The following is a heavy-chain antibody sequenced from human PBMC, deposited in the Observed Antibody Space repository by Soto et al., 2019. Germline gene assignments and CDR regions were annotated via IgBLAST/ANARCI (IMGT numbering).Heavy chain of an antibody. Sequence: SCAASGFTFSSYAMSWVRQAPGKGLEWVSAISGSGGSTYYADSVKGRFAIPRDNSKNTLYLQMNSLRAEDTAVYYCAKSPVLMVCAIHFDYWGQGTLVTVSS. V-gene: IGHV3-23*01. CDR1: GFTFSSYA. CDR2: ISGSGGST. D-gene: IGHD2-8*01. J-gene: IGHJ4*02. CDR3: AKSPVLMVCAIHFDY.